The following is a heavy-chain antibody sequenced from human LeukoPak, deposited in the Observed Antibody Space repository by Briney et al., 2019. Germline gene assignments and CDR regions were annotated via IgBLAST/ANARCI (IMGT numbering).Heavy chain of an antibody. CDR2: INPNSGGA. D-gene: IGHD3-9*01. V-gene: IGHV1-2*02. J-gene: IGHJ4*02. Sequence: ASVKVSCKASGYTFTGYYMHWVRQAPGQGLEWMGWINPNSGGANYAQKFQGRVTMTRDTSISTAYMELSRLRSDDTAVYYYARDGPPYYDILTGYYPNPYFDYWGQGTLVTVSS. CDR1: GYTFTGYY. CDR3: ARDGPPYYDILTGYYPNPYFDY.